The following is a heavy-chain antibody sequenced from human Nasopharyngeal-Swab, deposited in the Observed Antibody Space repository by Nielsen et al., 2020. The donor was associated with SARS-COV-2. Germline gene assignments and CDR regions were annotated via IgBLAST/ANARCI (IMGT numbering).Heavy chain of an antibody. J-gene: IGHJ4*02. CDR2: IYYSGST. Sequence: SETLSLTCTVSGCSISSYYWSWIRQPPGKGLEWIGYIYYSGSTNYNPSLKSRVTISVDTSKNQFSLKLSSVTAADTAVYYCARIFYCSSTSCSPDYWGQGTLVTVSS. CDR3: ARIFYCSSTSCSPDY. D-gene: IGHD2-2*01. V-gene: IGHV4-59*01. CDR1: GCSISSYY.